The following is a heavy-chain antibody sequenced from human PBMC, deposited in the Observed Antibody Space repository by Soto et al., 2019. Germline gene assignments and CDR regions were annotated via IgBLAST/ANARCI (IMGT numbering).Heavy chain of an antibody. Sequence: QVQLQESGPGLVKPSETLSLTCTVSGGSISSHYWSWIRRPPGKGLEWIGYIYYSGSTNYNPSLKSRVTISVDTSKNQFSLKLSSVTAADTAVYYCARESTLPHSINWFDPWGQGTLVTVSS. J-gene: IGHJ5*02. CDR2: IYYSGST. CDR1: GGSISSHY. D-gene: IGHD2-21*01. V-gene: IGHV4-59*11. CDR3: ARESTLPHSINWFDP.